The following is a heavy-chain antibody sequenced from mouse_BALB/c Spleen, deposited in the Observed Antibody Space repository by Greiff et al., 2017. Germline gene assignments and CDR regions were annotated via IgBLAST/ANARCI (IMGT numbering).Heavy chain of an antibody. V-gene: IGHV1-7*01. CDR3: ARPSLLRHFDY. CDR2: INPSTGYT. CDR1: GYTFTSYW. J-gene: IGHJ2*01. Sequence: VQLQQSGAELAKPGASVKMSCKASGYTFTSYWMHWVKQRPGQGLEWIGYINPSTGYTEYNQKFKDKATLTADKSSSTAYMQLSSLTSEDSAVYYCARPSLLRHFDYWGQGTTRTVSS. D-gene: IGHD1-2*01.